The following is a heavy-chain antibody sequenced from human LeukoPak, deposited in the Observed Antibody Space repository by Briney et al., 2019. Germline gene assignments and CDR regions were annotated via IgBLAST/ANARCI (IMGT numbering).Heavy chain of an antibody. CDR1: GFTLSDYY. CDR3: ARLVSSGWSFFDY. J-gene: IGHJ4*02. Sequence: KPGGSLRLSCAASGFTLSDYYMGWIRQAPGKGLEWVSYITSSSSYTNYADSVKGRFTISRDNAKSSLYLQMNSLRAEDTAVYYCARLVSSGWSFFDYWGQGTLVTVSS. V-gene: IGHV3-11*03. D-gene: IGHD6-19*01. CDR2: ITSSSSYT.